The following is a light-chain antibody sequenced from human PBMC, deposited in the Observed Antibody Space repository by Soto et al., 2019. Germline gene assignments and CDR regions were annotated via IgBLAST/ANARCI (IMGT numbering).Light chain of an antibody. CDR2: EVS. CDR1: QGLLYSDGNTY. V-gene: IGKV2-30*01. Sequence: DVVMTQSPLSLPVTLGQPASISCRSSQGLLYSDGNTYLNWFQQRPGQSPRRLIYEVSNRDSGVPARFSGSGSGTDFTLKISGVEAEDVGVYFWMKGTHWPWTFGQGTKV. CDR3: MKGTHWPWT. J-gene: IGKJ1*01.